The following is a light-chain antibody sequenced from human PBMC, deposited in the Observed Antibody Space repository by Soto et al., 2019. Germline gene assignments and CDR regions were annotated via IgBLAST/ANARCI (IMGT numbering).Light chain of an antibody. V-gene: IGKV3-20*01. CDR2: GAS. CDR3: QQYGSSPRK. CDR1: QSISSSY. Sequence: EIVLTQSPGTLSLSPGERATLSCRASQSISSSYLAWYQQRPGQAPRLLIYGASSRATGITDRFSGSGSGTDFTLTSSRLEPDDFAGYFCQQYGSSPRKFGHGTKVEVK. J-gene: IGKJ1*01.